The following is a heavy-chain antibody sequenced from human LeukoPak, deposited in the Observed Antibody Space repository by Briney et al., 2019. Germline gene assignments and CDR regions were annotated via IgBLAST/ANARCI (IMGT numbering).Heavy chain of an antibody. CDR2: VDPEDGRT. CDR1: GYTFIHYH. CDR3: ATVAMLSTAFYFDH. D-gene: IGHD2-8*01. Sequence: ASVKISCKASGYTFIHYHMHLVRQAPGKALECMGRVDPEDGRTIYAERFRDRVTIAAERSTDTVYLEVTRLNSDDTAVYFCATVAMLSTAFYFDHWGQGTLVTVSS. V-gene: IGHV1-69-2*01. J-gene: IGHJ4*02.